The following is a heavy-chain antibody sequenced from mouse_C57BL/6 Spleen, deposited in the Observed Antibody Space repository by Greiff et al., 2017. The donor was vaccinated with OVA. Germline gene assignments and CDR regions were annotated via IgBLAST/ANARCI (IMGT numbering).Heavy chain of an antibody. Sequence: EVKLVESGGGLVKPGGSLKLSCAASGFTFSSYAMSWVRQTPEKRLEWVATISDGGSYTYYPDNVKGRFTISRDNAKNNLYLQMSHLKSEDTAMYYCARLWLRYYFDDWGQGTTLTVSS. CDR3: ARLWLRYYFDD. D-gene: IGHD2-2*01. J-gene: IGHJ2*01. CDR1: GFTFSSYA. V-gene: IGHV5-4*03. CDR2: ISDGGSYT.